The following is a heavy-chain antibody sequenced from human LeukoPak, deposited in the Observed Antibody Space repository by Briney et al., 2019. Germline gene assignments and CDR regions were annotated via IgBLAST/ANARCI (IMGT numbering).Heavy chain of an antibody. Sequence: GASVKVSCKASGYTFTSYYMHWVRQAPGQGLEWMGWINPNSGGTNYAQKFQGWVTMTRDTSISTAYMELSRLRSDDTAVYYCARGGAAAGTYFDYWGQGTLVTVSS. J-gene: IGHJ4*02. D-gene: IGHD6-13*01. CDR2: INPNSGGT. V-gene: IGHV1-2*04. CDR1: GYTFTSYY. CDR3: ARGGAAAGTYFDY.